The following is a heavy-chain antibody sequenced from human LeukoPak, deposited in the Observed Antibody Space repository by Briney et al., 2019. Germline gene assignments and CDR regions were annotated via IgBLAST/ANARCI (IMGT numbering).Heavy chain of an antibody. D-gene: IGHD2-15*01. V-gene: IGHV1-46*01. Sequence: PGASVQVSCQASGYTFTSYYMHCVRQAPGQGLEWMGIINPSGGGTSYAPKLRGSVTLTMDPSTRTVYMELSSLRSEDTAVYYCARRCSGGSCYPYYYYGMDVWGQGTAVTVSS. CDR3: ARRCSGGSCYPYYYYGMDV. CDR1: GYTFTSYY. J-gene: IGHJ6*02. CDR2: INPSGGGT.